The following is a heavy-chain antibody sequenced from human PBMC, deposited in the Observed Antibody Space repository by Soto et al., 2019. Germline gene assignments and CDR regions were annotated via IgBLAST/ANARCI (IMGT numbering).Heavy chain of an antibody. CDR1: GFTFSSYG. Sequence: GGSLRLSCAASGFTFSSYGMHWVRQAPGKGLEWVAVIWYDGSNKYYADSVKGRFTISRDNSKNTLYLQMNSLRAEDTAVYYCARDRSAVAGLSAASDYWGQGTLVTVSS. J-gene: IGHJ4*02. D-gene: IGHD6-19*01. V-gene: IGHV3-33*01. CDR3: ARDRSAVAGLSAASDY. CDR2: IWYDGSNK.